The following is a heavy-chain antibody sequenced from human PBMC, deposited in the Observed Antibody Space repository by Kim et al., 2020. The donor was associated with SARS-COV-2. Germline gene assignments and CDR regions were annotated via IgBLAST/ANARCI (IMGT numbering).Heavy chain of an antibody. Sequence: GGSLRLSCAASGFTFSSYSMNWVRQAPGMGLEWVSSISSSSSYIYYADSVKGRFTISRDNAKNSLYLQMNSLRAEDTAVYYCASLGDYYDSSGYYWGQGTLVTVSS. D-gene: IGHD3-22*01. CDR2: ISSSSSYI. CDR1: GFTFSSYS. J-gene: IGHJ4*02. CDR3: ASLGDYYDSSGYY. V-gene: IGHV3-21*01.